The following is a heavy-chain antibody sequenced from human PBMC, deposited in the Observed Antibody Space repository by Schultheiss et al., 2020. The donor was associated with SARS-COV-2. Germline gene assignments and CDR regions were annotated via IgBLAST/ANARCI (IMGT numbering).Heavy chain of an antibody. CDR1: GFTFSSYS. Sequence: GGSLRLSCAASGFTFSSYSMNWVRQAPGKGLEWVSAISGSGGSTYYADSVKGRFTISRDNSKNTLYLQMNSLRAEDTAVYYCARHLAAAGPSFDYWGQGTLVTVSS. D-gene: IGHD6-13*01. J-gene: IGHJ4*02. V-gene: IGHV3-23*01. CDR2: ISGSGGST. CDR3: ARHLAAAGPSFDY.